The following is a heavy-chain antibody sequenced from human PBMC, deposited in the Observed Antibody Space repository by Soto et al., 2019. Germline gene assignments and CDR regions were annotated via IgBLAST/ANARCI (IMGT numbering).Heavy chain of an antibody. CDR1: GYTFNIYG. V-gene: IGHV1-18*01. D-gene: IGHD3-10*01. J-gene: IGHJ4*02. Sequence: QVQLVQSGAEVKKPGASVKVSCKASGYTFNIYGISWVRQAPGQGLEWMGWISANNGKTNYAQKFQGRVTMTTDTTTSTAYMKLRSLTSDNTAVYYCAKIGNNGWPIVLHYGGQGTLVSVSA. CDR3: AKIGNNGWPIVLHY. CDR2: ISANNGKT.